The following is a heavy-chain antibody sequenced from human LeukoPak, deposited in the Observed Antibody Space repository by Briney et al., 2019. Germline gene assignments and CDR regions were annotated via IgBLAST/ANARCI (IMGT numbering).Heavy chain of an antibody. CDR2: IYHSGST. D-gene: IGHD6-13*01. CDR3: AGAAAGKLPGYYMDV. CDR1: GYSISSGYY. Sequence: SETLSLTCAVSGYSISSGYYWGWIRQPPGKGLEWIGSIYHSGSTYYNPSLKSRVTISVDTSKNQFSLKLSSVTAADTAVYYCAGAAAGKLPGYYMDVWGKGTTVTVSS. V-gene: IGHV4-38-2*01. J-gene: IGHJ6*03.